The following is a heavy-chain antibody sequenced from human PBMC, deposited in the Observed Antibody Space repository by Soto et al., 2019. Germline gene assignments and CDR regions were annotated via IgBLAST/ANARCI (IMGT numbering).Heavy chain of an antibody. Sequence: SETLSLTCTVSGGSISSYYWSWLRQPPGKGLEWIGYIYYSGSTNYNPSLKSRVTISVDTSKNQFSLKLSSVTAADTAVYYCARVVLYGDYESYNNWFDPWGQGTLVTVS. CDR1: GGSISSYY. D-gene: IGHD4-17*01. CDR2: IYYSGST. J-gene: IGHJ5*02. CDR3: ARVVLYGDYESYNNWFDP. V-gene: IGHV4-59*01.